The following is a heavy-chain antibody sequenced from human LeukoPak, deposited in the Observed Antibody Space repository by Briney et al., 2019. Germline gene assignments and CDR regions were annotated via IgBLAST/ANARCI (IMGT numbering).Heavy chain of an antibody. CDR3: ARTSARGAQFDY. CDR2: TYSSGST. J-gene: IGHJ4*02. V-gene: IGHV4-4*07. CDR1: GGSISSYY. D-gene: IGHD3-10*01. Sequence: SETLSLTCSLSGGSISSYYWSWIRQPAGQGLEWIGRTYSSGSTNYNPSLKTRVTMSLDTSKNQFSLNLTTVPAADTAVYYCARTSARGAQFDYWGQGTLVTVSS.